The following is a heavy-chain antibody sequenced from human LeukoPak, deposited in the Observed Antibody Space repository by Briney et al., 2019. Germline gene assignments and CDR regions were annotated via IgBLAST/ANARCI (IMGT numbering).Heavy chain of an antibody. V-gene: IGHV3-21*01. CDR1: GFTFSSYS. CDR3: ARDGDAYNFDY. CDR2: ISSSSSYI. D-gene: IGHD5-24*01. J-gene: IGHJ4*02. Sequence: GSLRLSCAASGFTFSSYSMNWVRQAPGKGLEWVSSISSSSSYIYYADSVKGRFTISRDNAKNSLYLQMNSLRAEDTAVYYCARDGDAYNFDYWGQGALVTVSS.